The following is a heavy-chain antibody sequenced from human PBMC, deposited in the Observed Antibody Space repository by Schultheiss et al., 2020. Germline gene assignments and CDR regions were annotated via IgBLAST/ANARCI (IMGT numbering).Heavy chain of an antibody. J-gene: IGHJ6*02. Sequence: GGSLRLSCAASGFTFRNYGMHWVRQAPGKGLEWVAVIANDGSNKYYADSVKGRFTISRDKSKNTLYLQMNSLRAEDTAVYYCARGEEAPYYYYGMDVWGQGTMVTVSS. CDR1: GFTFRNYG. CDR2: IANDGSNK. V-gene: IGHV3-30*03. CDR3: ARGEEAPYYYYGMDV.